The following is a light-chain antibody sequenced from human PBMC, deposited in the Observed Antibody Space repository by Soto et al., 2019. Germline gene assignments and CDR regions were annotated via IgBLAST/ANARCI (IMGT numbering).Light chain of an antibody. Sequence: EIVLTQSPGTLSLSPGERATLSCRASQSVSSSYLAWYQQKPGQAPRLLIYGASSRATGIPDRFSGSGSGTDFTLTISRLQPEDFAVYYCQQYDSSPTYTFGPGTKLEIK. CDR2: GAS. CDR1: QSVSSSY. V-gene: IGKV3-20*01. CDR3: QQYDSSPTYT. J-gene: IGKJ2*01.